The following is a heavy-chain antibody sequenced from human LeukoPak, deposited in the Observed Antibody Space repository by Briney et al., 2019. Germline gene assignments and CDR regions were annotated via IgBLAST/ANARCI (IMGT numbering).Heavy chain of an antibody. CDR1: GFTFSSFW. D-gene: IGHD3-10*01. V-gene: IGHV3-74*01. Sequence: GGSLRLSCAASGFTFSSFWMHWVRQAPGKGLVWVSRVKSDGRSATYADSVKGRFTISRDNAKNTLYLQMNSLRADDTAVYYRAKDLFQTDGYYFYGMDVWGQGTTVTVSS. CDR2: VKSDGRSA. J-gene: IGHJ6*02. CDR3: AKDLFQTDGYYFYGMDV.